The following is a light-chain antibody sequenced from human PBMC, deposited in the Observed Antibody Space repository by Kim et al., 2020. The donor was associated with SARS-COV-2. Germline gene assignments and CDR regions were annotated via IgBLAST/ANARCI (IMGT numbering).Light chain of an antibody. J-gene: IGLJ1*01. CDR3: NSYTSSSTPYV. CDR2: DVT. Sequence: QSALTQPASVSGSPGQSITISCTGTTSDVGAYDYVSWYQQHPGEAPKLMIYDVTRRPSGVSDRFSGSKSGNTASLTIPELQAEDEADYYCNSYTSSSTPYVFGTGTKVTVL. V-gene: IGLV2-14*01. CDR1: TSDVGAYDY.